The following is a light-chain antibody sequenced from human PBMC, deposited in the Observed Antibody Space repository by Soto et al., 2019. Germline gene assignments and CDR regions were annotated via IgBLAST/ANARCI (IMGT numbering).Light chain of an antibody. Sequence: DIQMTQSPSTLSASVGDRVTITCRASQSISSWLAWYQQKPGKAPKLLTYDASSLESGAPSRFSGSGSGTEFTLTISSLQPDDVATYYCQQDNSYSPYTFGQGTKLEIK. CDR2: DAS. J-gene: IGKJ2*01. CDR1: QSISSW. V-gene: IGKV1-5*01. CDR3: QQDNSYSPYT.